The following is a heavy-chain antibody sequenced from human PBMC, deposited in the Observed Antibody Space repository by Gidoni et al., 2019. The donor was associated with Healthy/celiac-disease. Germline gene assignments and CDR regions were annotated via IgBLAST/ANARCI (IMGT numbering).Heavy chain of an antibody. CDR2: LYYSGRT. D-gene: IGHD3-3*01. CDR3: ARASLTIFGVVRWFDP. J-gene: IGHJ5*02. CDR1: GGSLSSSSYY. Sequence: QLQLPESGPGLVKPSETLSLTCIVSGGSLSSSSYYWVWIRQPPGKGLEWIGSLYYSGRTYYNPSLKSRVTISVDTSKNQFSLKLSSVTAADTAVYYCARASLTIFGVVRWFDPWGQGTLVTVSS. V-gene: IGHV4-39*07.